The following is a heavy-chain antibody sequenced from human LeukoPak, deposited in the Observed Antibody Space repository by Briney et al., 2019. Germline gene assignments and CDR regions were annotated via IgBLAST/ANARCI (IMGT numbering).Heavy chain of an antibody. CDR3: ARERSKYYYYYMDV. CDR1: GGSISSNNW. CDR2: MYHAGST. D-gene: IGHD5-24*01. J-gene: IGHJ6*03. V-gene: IGHV4-4*02. Sequence: SETLSLTCAVSGGSISSNNWWSWVRQPPGKGLEWIGEMYHAGSTNYNPSLKSRVAISIDKSKNQLSLKLTSVTAADTAVYYCARERSKYYYYYMDVWGKGTTVTISS.